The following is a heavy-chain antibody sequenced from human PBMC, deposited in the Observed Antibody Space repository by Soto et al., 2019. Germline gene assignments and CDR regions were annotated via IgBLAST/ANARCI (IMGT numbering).Heavy chain of an antibody. D-gene: IGHD3-16*01. CDR2: FDPEDGNT. CDR1: GYTLTELS. CDR3: VMVDNYVTPTPQDA. V-gene: IGHV1-24*01. J-gene: IGHJ6*02. Sequence: ASVKVSCKVSGYTLTELSMHWVRQAPGKGLEWMGGFDPEDGNTHSASKVQGRLTMTTDTSTSTAYMDLGSLTSDDTAVYYCVMVDNYVTPTPQDAWGQGTTVTVSS.